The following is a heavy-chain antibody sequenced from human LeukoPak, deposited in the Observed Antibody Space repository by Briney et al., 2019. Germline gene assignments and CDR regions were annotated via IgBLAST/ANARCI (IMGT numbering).Heavy chain of an antibody. CDR3: AKDLTALPATAITEGFDY. V-gene: IGHV3-30*18. CDR1: GFTFSSYG. J-gene: IGHJ4*02. Sequence: GGSLRLSCAASGFTFSSYGMHWVRQAPGKGLEWVAVISYDGSNKYYADSVKGRFTISRGNSKNTLYLQMNSLRAEDTAVYYCAKDLTALPATAITEGFDYWGQGTLVTVSS. D-gene: IGHD2-2*02. CDR2: ISYDGSNK.